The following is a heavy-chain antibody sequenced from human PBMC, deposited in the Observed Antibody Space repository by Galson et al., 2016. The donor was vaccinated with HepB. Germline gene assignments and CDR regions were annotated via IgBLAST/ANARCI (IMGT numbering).Heavy chain of an antibody. CDR3: ARNMLRAAYFDY. D-gene: IGHD2-15*01. J-gene: IGHJ4*02. Sequence: SLRLSCAASGFIVSSNYMTWVRQAPGKGLEWVSIIYISGSTYYADSVKGRFTISRDNSKNTLYLQMNSLRAEDTAVYFCARNMLRAAYFDYWSQGTLVTVSS. V-gene: IGHV3-53*01. CDR1: GFIVSSNY. CDR2: IYISGST.